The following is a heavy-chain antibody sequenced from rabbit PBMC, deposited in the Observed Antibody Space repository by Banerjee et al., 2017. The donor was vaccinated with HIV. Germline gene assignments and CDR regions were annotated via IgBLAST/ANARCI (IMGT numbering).Heavy chain of an antibody. V-gene: IGHV1S43*01. CDR2: IVSGSGSA. D-gene: IGHD1-1*01. Sequence: QQQLEESGGGLVKPGGTLTLTCKASGFDLSNNCVMCWVRQAPGKGLEWIGCIVSGSGSAYYANWVNGRFTISRSTSLNTVDLKMTSLTAADTATYFCARGTSGIAIYWGLWGPGTLVTVS. CDR3: ARGTSGIAIYWGL. J-gene: IGHJ6*01. CDR1: GFDLSNNCV.